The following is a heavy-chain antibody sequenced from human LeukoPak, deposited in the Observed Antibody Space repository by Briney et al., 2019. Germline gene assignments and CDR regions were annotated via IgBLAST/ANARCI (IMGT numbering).Heavy chain of an antibody. J-gene: IGHJ4*02. CDR3: ARVGDWNDLVY. CDR1: GGSISTYY. V-gene: IGHV4-59*01. D-gene: IGHD1-1*01. Sequence: SETLSLTCTVSGGSISTYYWSWIRQPPGKGLEWIGYIYYSGSTNYNPSLRGRAAISVDASKNQFSLRLRSVTAADTAVYYCARVGDWNDLVYWGQGTLVSVSS. CDR2: IYYSGST.